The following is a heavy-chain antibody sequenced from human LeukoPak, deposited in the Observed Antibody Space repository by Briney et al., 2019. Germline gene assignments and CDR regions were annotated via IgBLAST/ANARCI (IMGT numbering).Heavy chain of an antibody. J-gene: IGHJ3*02. D-gene: IGHD6-13*01. V-gene: IGHV1-3*01. CDR1: GYTFTSYA. CDR2: INAGNGNT. Sequence: ASVKVSCKASGYTFTSYAMHWVRQAPGQRLEWMGWINAGNGNTKYSQKFQGRVTITRDTSASTVYMELSSLRSEDTAVYYCAWIIAAAADDAFDIWGQGTMVTVSS. CDR3: AWIIAAAADDAFDI.